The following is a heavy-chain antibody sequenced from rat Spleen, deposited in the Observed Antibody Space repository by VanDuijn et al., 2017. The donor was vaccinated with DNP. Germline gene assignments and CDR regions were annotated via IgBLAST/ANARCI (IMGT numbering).Heavy chain of an antibody. CDR3: ASPIVTIEAMPDWFAY. D-gene: IGHD1-2*01. J-gene: IGHJ3*01. V-gene: IGHV5-25*01. Sequence: EVQLVESGGGLVQPGRSLKLSCEASGFTFSDYDMAWVRQAPTKGLEWVASISTSGGSTYYRDSVKGRFTVSRDSAKSTLYLQMDSLRSEDTATYYCASPIVTIEAMPDWFAYWGQGTLVTVSS. CDR2: ISTSGGST. CDR1: GFTFSDYD.